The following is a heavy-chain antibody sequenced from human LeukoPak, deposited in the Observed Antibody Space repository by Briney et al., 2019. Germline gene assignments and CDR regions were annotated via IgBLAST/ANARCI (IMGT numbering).Heavy chain of an antibody. CDR1: GFTFSSYA. Sequence: PGGSLRLSCAASGFTFSSYAMSWVRQAPGKGLEWVSAISGSGGSTYYADSVKGQFTISRDNSKNTLYLQMNSLRAEDTAVYYCAKQGYYYDSSGYYVFFDYWGQGTLVTVSS. CDR3: AKQGYYYDSSGYYVFFDY. V-gene: IGHV3-23*01. CDR2: ISGSGGST. D-gene: IGHD3-22*01. J-gene: IGHJ4*02.